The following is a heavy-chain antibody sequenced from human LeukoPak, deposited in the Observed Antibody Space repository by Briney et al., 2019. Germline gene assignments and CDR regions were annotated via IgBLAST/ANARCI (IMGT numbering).Heavy chain of an antibody. J-gene: IGHJ4*02. Sequence: SGPTLVKPTQTLTLTCTFSGFSLNTSGVGVGWFRQPQAKALEWLALISWTGDKRYSPSLKSRLPITQDTSKNHGVLTVTNMDPVDTATYYCAHRLTESYSTSWYFDYWGQGALVTVSS. CDR1: GFSLNTSGVG. CDR3: AHRLTESYSTSWYFDY. V-gene: IGHV2-5*01. CDR2: ISWTGDK. D-gene: IGHD6-13*01.